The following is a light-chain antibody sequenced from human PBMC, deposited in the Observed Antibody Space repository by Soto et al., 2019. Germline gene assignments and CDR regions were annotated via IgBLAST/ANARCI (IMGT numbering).Light chain of an antibody. V-gene: IGLV2-14*01. CDR1: SSDVGGYKH. J-gene: IGLJ2*01. Sequence: QSALTQPASVSGSPGQSITISCTGSSSDVGGYKHVSWYQQHPGKAPKLMIYEVSNRPSGVSNRFSGSKSGNTASLTISGLQAEDEADYYCSSYTTSTTRIIFGGGTKLTVL. CDR2: EVS. CDR3: SSYTTSTTRII.